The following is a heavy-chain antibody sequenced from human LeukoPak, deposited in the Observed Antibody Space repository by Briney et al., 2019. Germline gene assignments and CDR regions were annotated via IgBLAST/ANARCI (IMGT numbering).Heavy chain of an antibody. CDR2: ISGSGGST. J-gene: IGHJ5*02. CDR1: GFTFSSYA. V-gene: IGHV3-23*01. D-gene: IGHD6-13*01. CDR3: AKAKSSSSWYSDH. Sequence: GGSLRLSCAASGFTFSSYAMSWVRQAPGKGLEWVSAISGSGGSTYYADSVKGRFTISRDNAKNSLYLQMNSLRAEDTALYYCAKAKSSSSWYSDHWGQGTLVTVSS.